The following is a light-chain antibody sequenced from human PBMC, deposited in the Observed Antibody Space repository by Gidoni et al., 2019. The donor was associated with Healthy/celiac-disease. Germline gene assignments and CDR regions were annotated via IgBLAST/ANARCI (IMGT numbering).Light chain of an antibody. V-gene: IGKV1-33*01. CDR2: DAS. CDR1: QDISNY. CDR3: QKDDNLRT. Sequence: IHMPPSPSSLSACVGDRVTITCQASQDISNYLNWYQQKPGKAPKLLIDDASNLETGVPSRFSGSGSGTDFTLTISSRQNEDMGTYYSQKDDNLRTFGGGTKVEIK. J-gene: IGKJ4*01.